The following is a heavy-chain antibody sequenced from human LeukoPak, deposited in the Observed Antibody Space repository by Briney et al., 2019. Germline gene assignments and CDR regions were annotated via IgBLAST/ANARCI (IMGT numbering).Heavy chain of an antibody. CDR3: ARGLRDSSGREYFQH. CDR1: GYTFTSYD. Sequence: ASVKVSCKVSGYTFTSYDISWVRQAAGQGLEWMGWMNPNSGNTGYAQKFKGRVTMTGNTSINTAYMELSSLRSEDTAVYYCARGLRDSSGREYFQHWGQGTLVTVSS. CDR2: MNPNSGNT. V-gene: IGHV1-8*01. D-gene: IGHD3-22*01. J-gene: IGHJ1*01.